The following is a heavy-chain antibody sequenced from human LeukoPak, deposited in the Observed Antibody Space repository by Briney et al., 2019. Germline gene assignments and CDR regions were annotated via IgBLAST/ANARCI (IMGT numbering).Heavy chain of an antibody. CDR1: GFTFSSYW. Sequence: GGSLRLSCAASGFTFSSYWMSWVRQAPGKGLEWVANIKQDGSEKYYVDSVKGRFTISRDNAKNSLYLQMNSLRAEDTALYYCAKGVVPAAILGADYWGQGTLVTVSS. D-gene: IGHD2-2*01. V-gene: IGHV3-7*03. CDR3: AKGVVPAAILGADY. CDR2: IKQDGSEK. J-gene: IGHJ4*02.